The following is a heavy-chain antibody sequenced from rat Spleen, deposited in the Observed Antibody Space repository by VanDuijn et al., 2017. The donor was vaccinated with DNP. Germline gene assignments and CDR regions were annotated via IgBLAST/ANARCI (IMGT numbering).Heavy chain of an antibody. J-gene: IGHJ1*01. CDR3: ARFPPGYSSYRDWYLDF. CDR2: VWSGGSR. CDR1: GFSLTSNS. D-gene: IGHD1-2*01. V-gene: IGHV2-1*01. Sequence: QVQLRESGPSLLQPSQTLSLTCTVSGFSLTSNSVHWIRQPPGKGLEWVGTVWSGGSRGYNPALESRLTIIRDISKTQVLLQMHSLQTEDTAMYFCARFPPGYSSYRDWYLDFWGPGTMVTVSS.